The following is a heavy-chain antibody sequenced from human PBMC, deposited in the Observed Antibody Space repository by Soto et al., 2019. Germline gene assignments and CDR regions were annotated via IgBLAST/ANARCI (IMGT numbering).Heavy chain of an antibody. D-gene: IGHD6-13*01. CDR1: GFTFSSYG. Sequence: GGSLRLSCAASGFTFSSYGMHWVRQAPGKGLEWVAVIWYDGSNKYYADSVKGRFTISRDNSKNTLYLQMNSLRAEDTAVYYCAKEAFPILYSSSWHSTEIDYWGQGTLVTVSS. J-gene: IGHJ4*02. CDR2: IWYDGSNK. CDR3: AKEAFPILYSSSWHSTEIDY. V-gene: IGHV3-33*06.